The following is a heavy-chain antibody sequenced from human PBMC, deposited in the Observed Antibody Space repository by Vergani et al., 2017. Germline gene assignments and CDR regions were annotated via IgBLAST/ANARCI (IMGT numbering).Heavy chain of an antibody. CDR1: GFTFNQYG. J-gene: IGHJ5*02. Sequence: QVQLVESGGGVVQPGRSLRLSCAASGFTFNQYGMHWVRQAPGKGLEWVAVTWYAVNNIQYADSVKGRFTISRDNSKSTMYLQMNSLRDEDTSVYYCARELRLLYNRFDPWGQGTLVTVSS. CDR3: ARELRLLYNRFDP. D-gene: IGHD3-3*01. CDR2: TWYAVNNI. V-gene: IGHV3-33*01.